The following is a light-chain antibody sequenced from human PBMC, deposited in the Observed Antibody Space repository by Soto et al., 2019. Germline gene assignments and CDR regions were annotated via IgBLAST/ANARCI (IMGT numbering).Light chain of an antibody. CDR3: QQYDSSPRT. CDR2: GAS. J-gene: IGKJ1*01. CDR1: QSVSSSF. V-gene: IGKV3-20*01. Sequence: EIVLTQSPGTLSLSPGERATLSCRASQSVSSSFLAWYQQKPGQAPRLLIYGASSRATGIPDRFSGSGSGTGFTLTISRLEPEDFAVYYCQQYDSSPRTFGQGTNVQIK.